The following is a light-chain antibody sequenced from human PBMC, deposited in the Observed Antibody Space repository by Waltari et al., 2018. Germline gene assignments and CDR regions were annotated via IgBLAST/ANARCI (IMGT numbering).Light chain of an antibody. CDR2: AAS. Sequence: DIQMTQSPSFLSASVGDRVIIPCRASQNIANYLNWYQQKPGTAPKPLIFAASKLQTGVPSRFSGSGSGRDFTLTISGLQVEDFAIFYCQQSSASPYTFGQGTKIEMK. CDR1: QNIANY. J-gene: IGKJ2*01. CDR3: QQSSASPYT. V-gene: IGKV1-39*01.